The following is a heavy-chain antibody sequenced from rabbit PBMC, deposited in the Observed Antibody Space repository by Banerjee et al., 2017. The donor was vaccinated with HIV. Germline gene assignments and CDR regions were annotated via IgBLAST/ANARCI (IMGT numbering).Heavy chain of an antibody. D-gene: IGHD1-1*01. J-gene: IGHJ4*01. V-gene: IGHV1S40*01. CDR2: IDTNTGKT. Sequence: QSLEESRGDLVKPGASLTLTCTASGFSFSSYYYMYWVRQAPGKGLEWIGFIDTNTGKTFYASWAKGRFTISKTSPTTVTLQMTSLTVADTATYLCAGSLVDNANLWGPGTLVTVS. CDR1: GFSFSSYYY. CDR3: AGSLVDNANL.